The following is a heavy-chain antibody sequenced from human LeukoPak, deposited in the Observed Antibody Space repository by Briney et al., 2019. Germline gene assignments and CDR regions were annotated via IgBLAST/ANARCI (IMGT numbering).Heavy chain of an antibody. Sequence: PSETLSLTCTVSGGSISSSSYYWSWIRQPPGKGLEWISNSYYTGGTYYNPSLRSRVTISVDTSKNSFSLTLNSVTAADTAVYYCARAVGSSGSFPFHFWGQGTLLTVSS. CDR3: ARAVGSSGSFPFHF. J-gene: IGHJ4*02. V-gene: IGHV4-39*07. CDR1: GGSISSSSYY. D-gene: IGHD1-26*01. CDR2: SYYTGGT.